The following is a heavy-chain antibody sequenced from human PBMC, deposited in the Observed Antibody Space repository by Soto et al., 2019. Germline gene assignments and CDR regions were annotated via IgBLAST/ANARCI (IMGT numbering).Heavy chain of an antibody. J-gene: IGHJ4*02. Sequence: SETLSLTCAVYGGSFSGYYWSWIRQPPGKGLEWIGEINHSGSTNYNPSLKSRVTISVDTSKNQFSLKLSSVTAADTAVYYCATRRGEDNYYDSSGQREYYFDYWGQGTLVTVSS. D-gene: IGHD3-22*01. V-gene: IGHV4-34*01. CDR2: INHSGST. CDR1: GGSFSGYY. CDR3: ATRRGEDNYYDSSGQREYYFDY.